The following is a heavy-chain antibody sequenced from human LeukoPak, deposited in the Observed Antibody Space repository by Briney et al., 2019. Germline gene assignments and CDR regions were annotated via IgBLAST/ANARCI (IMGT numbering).Heavy chain of an antibody. CDR3: ARGEVDTAIALRN. D-gene: IGHD5-18*01. J-gene: IGHJ4*02. CDR1: GFTFSSYP. V-gene: IGHV3-64*01. Sequence: PVGSLRLSCAASGFTFSSYPMHWVRQAPGKGLEYVSAISSNGGSTYYANSVKGRFTISRDNSKNTLYLQMGSLRAEDMAVYYCARGEVDTAIALRNWGQGTLVTVSS. CDR2: ISSNGGST.